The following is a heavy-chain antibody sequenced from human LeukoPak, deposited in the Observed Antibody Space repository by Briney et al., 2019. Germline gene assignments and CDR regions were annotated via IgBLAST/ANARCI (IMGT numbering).Heavy chain of an antibody. J-gene: IGHJ4*02. CDR2: IYFSGST. CDR1: GGSISSHY. D-gene: IGHD1-26*01. Sequence: PSETLSLTCTVSGGSISSHYWSWIRQSPGKGLEWIGYIYFSGSTNYNPSLTSRVTISLDTSKSQFSLKLSSVPAADTAVYYCARGGGAFDFWGQGTLVTVSS. V-gene: IGHV4-59*11. CDR3: ARGGGAFDF.